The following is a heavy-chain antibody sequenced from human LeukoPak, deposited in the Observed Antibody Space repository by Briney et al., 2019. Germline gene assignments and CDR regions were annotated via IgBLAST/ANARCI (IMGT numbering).Heavy chain of an antibody. CDR1: GFTFSSYA. Sequence: GGSLRLSCAASGFTFSSYAMSWVRQAPGKGLEWVSAIRDSDSSTNYADSVKGRFTISRDNSKNTLYLQMNSLRVQDTAVYYCAKGLGAAGGKFDCWGQGTLVTVFS. D-gene: IGHD6-13*01. CDR3: AKGLGAAGGKFDC. CDR2: IRDSDSST. J-gene: IGHJ4*02. V-gene: IGHV3-23*01.